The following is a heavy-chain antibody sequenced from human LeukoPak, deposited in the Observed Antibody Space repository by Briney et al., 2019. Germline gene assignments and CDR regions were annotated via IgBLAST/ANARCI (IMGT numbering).Heavy chain of an antibody. CDR2: INHSGST. CDR3: AISIAVRTLDY. D-gene: IGHD6-19*01. V-gene: IGHV4-34*01. Sequence: PETLSLTCTVSGGSISSYYWSWIRQPPGKGLEWIGEINHSGSTNYNPSLKSRVTISVDTSKNQFSLKLSSVTAADTAVYYCAISIAVRTLDYWGQGTLVTVSS. J-gene: IGHJ4*02. CDR1: GGSISSYY.